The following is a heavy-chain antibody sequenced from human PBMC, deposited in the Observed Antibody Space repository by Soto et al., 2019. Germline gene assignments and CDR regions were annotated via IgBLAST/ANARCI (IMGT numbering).Heavy chain of an antibody. Sequence: QMQLQESGPGLVKPSQTLSLTCNVSGGSISSGTSYWTWIRQHRGEGLEWIGHIYFTGATYSNPSLRSRLTMSVDTSKNQFSLKLTSVTDADTATYYCASIPRRGYSYGIDYWGQGTLVTVSS. CDR2: IYFTGAT. CDR1: GGSISSGTSY. V-gene: IGHV4-31*03. D-gene: IGHD2-21*02. J-gene: IGHJ4*02. CDR3: ASIPRRGYSYGIDY.